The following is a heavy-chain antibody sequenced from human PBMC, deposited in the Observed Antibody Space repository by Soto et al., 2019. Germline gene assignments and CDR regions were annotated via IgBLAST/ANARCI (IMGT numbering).Heavy chain of an antibody. V-gene: IGHV1-18*01. Sequence: QVQLVQSGAEVKKPGASVKVSCKASGYTFTSYGISWVRQAPGQGLEWMGWISAYNGNTNYARKLQGRVTMTTDTTTSTADMELRSLRSDDTAVYCFARVMVAHPYVLDYWGQGTLVTVSS. CDR2: ISAYNGNT. J-gene: IGHJ4*02. CDR1: GYTFTSYG. CDR3: ARVMVAHPYVLDY. D-gene: IGHD2-15*01.